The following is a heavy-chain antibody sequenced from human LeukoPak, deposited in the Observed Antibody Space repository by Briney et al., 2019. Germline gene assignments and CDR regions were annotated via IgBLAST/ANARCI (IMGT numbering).Heavy chain of an antibody. CDR3: ATDFLTFTLVLDAFDI. V-gene: IGHV3-30-3*01. J-gene: IGHJ3*02. Sequence: PGGSLRLSCAASGFTFSIYWMTWVRQAPGKGLEWVAVISYDGSNKYYADSVKGRFTISRDNSKNTLYLQMNSLRAEDTAVYYCATDFLTFTLVLDAFDIWGQGTMVTVSS. CDR2: ISYDGSNK. CDR1: GFTFSIYW. D-gene: IGHD3-10*01.